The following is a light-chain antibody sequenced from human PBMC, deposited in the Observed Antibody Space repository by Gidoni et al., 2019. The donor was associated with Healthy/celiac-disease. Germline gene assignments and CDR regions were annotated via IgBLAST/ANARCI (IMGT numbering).Light chain of an antibody. V-gene: IGKV3-15*01. J-gene: IGKJ1*01. CDR2: GAS. CDR3: QQYNNWPPWT. CDR1: QSVSSN. Sequence: EIVMTQSPATLSVSPGERATLSCRASQSVSSNLAWYQQKPGQAPRLLIYGASTRATGIPARFSGSWSGTEFTLTISSLQSEDFAVYYCQQYNNWPPWTFGQXTKVEIK.